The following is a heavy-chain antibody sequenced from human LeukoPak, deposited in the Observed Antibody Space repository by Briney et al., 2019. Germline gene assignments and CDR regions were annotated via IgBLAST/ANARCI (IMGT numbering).Heavy chain of an antibody. CDR3: ASHYYDSSGYHPDAFDI. D-gene: IGHD3-22*01. V-gene: IGHV4-59*01. CDR1: GDSINSDY. J-gene: IGHJ3*02. Sequence: SETLSLTCTVSGDSINSDYWSWLRQPPGKGLEWIGYIYYSGSTNYNPSLKSRVTISVDTSKNQFSLKLSSVTAADTAVYYCASHYYDSSGYHPDAFDIWGQGTMVTVSS. CDR2: IYYSGST.